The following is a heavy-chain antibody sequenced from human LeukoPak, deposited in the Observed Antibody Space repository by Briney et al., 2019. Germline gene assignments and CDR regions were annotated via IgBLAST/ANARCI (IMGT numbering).Heavy chain of an antibody. CDR2: ISWDGGST. CDR3: AKDGGELPGYYYGMDV. Sequence: GGSLRLSCAASGFTFDDYAMHWVRHAPGKGLEWVSLISWDGGSTYYADSVKGRFTISRDNSKNSLYLQMNSLRAEDTALYYCAKDGGELPGYYYGMDVWGKGTTVTVSS. J-gene: IGHJ6*04. D-gene: IGHD3-10*01. CDR1: GFTFDDYA. V-gene: IGHV3-43D*04.